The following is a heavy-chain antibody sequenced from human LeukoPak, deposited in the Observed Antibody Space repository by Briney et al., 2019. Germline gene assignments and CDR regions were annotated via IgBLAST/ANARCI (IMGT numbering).Heavy chain of an antibody. CDR2: ISSSGSTI. CDR1: GFTFSSYE. D-gene: IGHD3-10*01. V-gene: IGHV3-48*03. Sequence: PGGSLRLSCAASGFTFSSYEMNWVRQAPGKGLEWVSYISSSGSTIYYADSVKGRFTISRDNSKNTMYLQMNSLRAEDTAVYYCAKDLYYIGFGYWGQGTLVTVSS. J-gene: IGHJ4*02. CDR3: AKDLYYIGFGY.